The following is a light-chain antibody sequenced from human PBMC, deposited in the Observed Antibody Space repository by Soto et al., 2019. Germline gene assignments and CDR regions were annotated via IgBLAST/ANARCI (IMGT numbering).Light chain of an antibody. CDR2: DAS. J-gene: IGKJ1*01. CDR3: QQYSSYWT. CDR1: QSISIW. V-gene: IGKV1-5*01. Sequence: DIQMTQSPSTLSASVGDRVTITCRASQSISIWLAWYQQRPGKAPKLLIYDASTLETGVPSRFSGSGSGMEFNLTITSLQPADFATYYCQQYSSYWTFGQGTKVDIK.